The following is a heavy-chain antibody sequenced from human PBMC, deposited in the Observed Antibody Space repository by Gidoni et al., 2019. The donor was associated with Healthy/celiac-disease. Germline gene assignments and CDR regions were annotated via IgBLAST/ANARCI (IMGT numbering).Heavy chain of an antibody. V-gene: IGHV4-39*01. D-gene: IGHD6-13*01. Sequence: GLEWIGSIYYSGSTYYNPSLKSRVTISVDTSKNQFSLKLSSVTAADTAVYYCASQRVTPENSSSWYRKYTFWYFDLWGRGTLVTVSS. CDR3: ASQRVTPENSSSWYRKYTFWYFDL. CDR2: IYYSGST. J-gene: IGHJ2*01.